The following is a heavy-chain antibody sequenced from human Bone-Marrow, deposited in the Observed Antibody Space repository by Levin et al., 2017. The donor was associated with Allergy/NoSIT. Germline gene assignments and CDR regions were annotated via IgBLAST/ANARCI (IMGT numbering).Heavy chain of an antibody. D-gene: IGHD6-19*01. CDR3: ARFRQWLVWGGLDY. V-gene: IGHV3-21*01. J-gene: IGHJ4*02. Sequence: GESLKISCAASGFTFSSYSMNWVRQAPGKGLEWVSSISSSSSYIYYADSVKGRFTISRDNAKNSLYLQMNSLRAEDTAVYYCARFRQWLVWGGLDYWGQGTLVTVSS. CDR1: GFTFSSYS. CDR2: ISSSSSYI.